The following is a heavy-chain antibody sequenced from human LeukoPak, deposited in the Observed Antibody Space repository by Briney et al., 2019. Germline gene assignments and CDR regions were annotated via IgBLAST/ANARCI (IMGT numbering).Heavy chain of an antibody. CDR1: GGSISSGGYS. CDR3: ARLDSSGYVDFDY. V-gene: IGHV4-30-2*01. J-gene: IGHJ4*02. Sequence: PSETLSLTCAVSGGSISSGGYSWSWIRQPPGKGLEWIGYIYHSGSTYYNPSLKSRVTISVDRSKNQLSLKLSSVTAADTAVYYCARLDSSGYVDFDYWGQGTLVTVSS. CDR2: IYHSGST. D-gene: IGHD3-22*01.